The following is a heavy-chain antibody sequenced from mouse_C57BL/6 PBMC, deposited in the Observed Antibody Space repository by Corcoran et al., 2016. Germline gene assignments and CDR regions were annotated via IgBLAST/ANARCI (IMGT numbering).Heavy chain of an antibody. CDR1: GYTFTDYY. Sequence: EVQLQQSGPELVKPGASVKISCKASGYTFTDYYMNWVKQSHGKSLEWIGDINPNNGGTSYHQKFKGKATLTVDKSSSTAYMELRSLTSEDSAVDYCAGYCSSPWFADWCLGTRATVSA. CDR2: INPNNGGT. CDR3: AGYCSSPWFAD. J-gene: IGHJ3*01. D-gene: IGHD1-1*01. V-gene: IGHV1-26*01.